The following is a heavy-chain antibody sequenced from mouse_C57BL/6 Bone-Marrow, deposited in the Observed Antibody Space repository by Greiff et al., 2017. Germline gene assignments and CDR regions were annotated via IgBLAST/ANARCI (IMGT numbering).Heavy chain of an antibody. CDR2: INPNNGTT. CDR1: GYSFTDYN. V-gene: IGHV1-39*01. J-gene: IGHJ2*01. Sequence: EVQLQQSGPELVKPGASVKISCKASGYSFTDYNMNWVKQSNGKSLEWIGAINPNNGTTSYTQKFKGKATLTVDQSSSTSYMQLNSLTSEDSAVYYCAIWSTTNHFDYWGQVTTLTVSS. D-gene: IGHD1-1*01. CDR3: AIWSTTNHFDY.